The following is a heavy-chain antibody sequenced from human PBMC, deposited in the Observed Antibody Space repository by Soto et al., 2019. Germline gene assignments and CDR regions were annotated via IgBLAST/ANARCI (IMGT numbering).Heavy chain of an antibody. V-gene: IGHV5-51*01. D-gene: IGHD2-15*01. J-gene: IGHJ6*02. CDR3: ARTPGPEVAASLEYYYFSGMDV. CDR1: RYSFTNYW. CDR2: IHPGDSDT. Sequence: GESLKISCEASRYSFTNYWIGWVRRMPGKGLEWLGIIHPGDSDTKYSPSFQGQVTISVDKSITTAYLQWSSLKASDTAMYYCARTPGPEVAASLEYYYFSGMDVWGQGTTVTVSS.